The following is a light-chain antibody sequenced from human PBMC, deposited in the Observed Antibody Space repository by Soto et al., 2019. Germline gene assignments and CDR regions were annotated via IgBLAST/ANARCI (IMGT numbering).Light chain of an antibody. J-gene: IGLJ3*02. CDR2: DVT. Sequence: QSALTQPPSASASPGQSVTISCSGASSDVGAYDYVSWYQQHPGKAPKLMIYDVTERPSGVPDRFSGSKSGNTASLTVSGLHAEDEADYYCSSYAGSNTLVFGAGTKLTVL. CDR1: SSDVGAYDY. V-gene: IGLV2-8*01. CDR3: SSYAGSNTLV.